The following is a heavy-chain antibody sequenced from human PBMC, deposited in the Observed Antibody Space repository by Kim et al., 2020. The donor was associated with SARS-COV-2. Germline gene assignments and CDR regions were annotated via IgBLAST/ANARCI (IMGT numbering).Heavy chain of an antibody. CDR2: ISYDGSNK. CDR1: GFTFSSYG. CDR3: AKSSSWRSYYFDH. V-gene: IGHV3-30*18. J-gene: IGHJ4*02. Sequence: GGSLRLSCAASGFTFSSYGMHWVRQAPGKGLEWVAVISYDGSNKYYADSVKGRFTISRDNSKNTLYLQMNSLRAEDTAVYYCAKSSSWRSYYFDHWGQGTLVTVP. D-gene: IGHD3-16*01.